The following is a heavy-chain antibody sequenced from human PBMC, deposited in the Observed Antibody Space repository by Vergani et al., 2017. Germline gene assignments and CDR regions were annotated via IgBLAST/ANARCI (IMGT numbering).Heavy chain of an antibody. V-gene: IGHV4-39*01. CDR2: VFYGGRT. D-gene: IGHD2-21*01. CDR3: ARHISVVRPSSMTAFDY. Sequence: QVQLPESGPGLVKHSETLSLSCTVSGDSISTSSYAWGWIRQPPGKTLEWIGTVFYGGRTSYNPSLKSRVTLSLDTSKKQISLHLTSVTAADTAVYYCARHISVVRPSSMTAFDYWGQGTLVTVSS. CDR1: GDSISTSSYA. J-gene: IGHJ4*02.